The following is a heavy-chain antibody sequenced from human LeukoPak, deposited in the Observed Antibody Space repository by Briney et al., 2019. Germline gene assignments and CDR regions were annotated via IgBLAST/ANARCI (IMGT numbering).Heavy chain of an antibody. Sequence: SETLSLTCTVSGGSISSYYWSWIRQPAGKGLEWIGRIYTSGSTNYNPSLKSRVTISVDKSKNQFSLKLSSVTAADTAVYYCARDREVIAARPEGWFDPWGQGTLVTVPS. J-gene: IGHJ5*02. CDR3: ARDREVIAARPEGWFDP. CDR1: GGSISSYY. CDR2: IYTSGST. D-gene: IGHD6-6*01. V-gene: IGHV4-4*07.